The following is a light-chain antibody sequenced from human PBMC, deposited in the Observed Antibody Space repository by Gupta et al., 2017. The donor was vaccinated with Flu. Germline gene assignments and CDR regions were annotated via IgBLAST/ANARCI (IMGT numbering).Light chain of an antibody. Sequence: ITISSSGSSGEVGGYNLVSWYQHHPARAPKLMIYEVRKRPSGVSSRFSGSKSGNTASLTISGLQAEDEADYYCCSYIGGSSWVFGGGTKLTVL. V-gene: IGLV2-23*02. CDR3: CSYIGGSSWV. CDR2: EVR. CDR1: SGEVGGYNL. J-gene: IGLJ3*02.